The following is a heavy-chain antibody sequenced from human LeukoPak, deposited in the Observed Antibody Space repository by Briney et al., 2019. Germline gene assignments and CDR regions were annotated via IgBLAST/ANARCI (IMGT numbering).Heavy chain of an antibody. D-gene: IGHD3-10*01. CDR2: IYTSGST. CDR3: ARDVWFGDSYGMDV. Sequence: SETLSLTCTVSGGSISNYYWSWIRQPAGKGLEWIGRIYTSGSTNYNPSLKSRVTMSVDTSKNQFSLKLSSVTAADTAVYYCARDVWFGDSYGMDVWGQGTTVTVSS. CDR1: GGSISNYY. J-gene: IGHJ6*02. V-gene: IGHV4-4*07.